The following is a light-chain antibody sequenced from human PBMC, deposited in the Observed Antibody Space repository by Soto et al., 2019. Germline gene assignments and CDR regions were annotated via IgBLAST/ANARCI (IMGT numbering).Light chain of an antibody. CDR1: NIGSKS. V-gene: IGLV3-21*04. Sequence: SYGLTQPPSVSVAPGKTARITCGGNNIGSKSVHWYQQKPGQAPVLVIYYDSDRPSGIPERFSGSNSGNTATLTISRVEAGDEADYYCQVWDSSSDHPKVFGGGTKLTVL. CDR2: YDS. CDR3: QVWDSSSDHPKV. J-gene: IGLJ2*01.